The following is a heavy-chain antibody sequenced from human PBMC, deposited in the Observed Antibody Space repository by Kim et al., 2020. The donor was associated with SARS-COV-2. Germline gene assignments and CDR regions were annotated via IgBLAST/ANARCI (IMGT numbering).Heavy chain of an antibody. V-gene: IGHV4-59*13. Sequence: SETLSLTCTVSGGSISSYYWSWIRQPPGKGLEWIGYIYYSGSTNYNPSLKSRVTISVDTSKNQFSLKLSSVTAADTAVYYCARVPYYYDSSGSSPGWFDPWGQGTLVTVSS. J-gene: IGHJ5*02. D-gene: IGHD3-22*01. CDR1: GGSISSYY. CDR2: IYYSGST. CDR3: ARVPYYYDSSGSSPGWFDP.